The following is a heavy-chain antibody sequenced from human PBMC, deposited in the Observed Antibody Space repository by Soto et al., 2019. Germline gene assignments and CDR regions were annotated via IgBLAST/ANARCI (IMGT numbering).Heavy chain of an antibody. Sequence: SVKVSCKASGGIFSTYAIRWLRQAPGQGLEWMGGIIPLFGTPNYAQRFQGRVTITADESTSTAYMELSRLRSEDTAVYYCARDRDDYGSGNYYNRIDFWGQGTLVTVSS. J-gene: IGHJ4*02. CDR2: IIPLFGTP. CDR1: GGIFSTYA. CDR3: ARDRDDYGSGNYYNRIDF. V-gene: IGHV1-69*13. D-gene: IGHD3-10*01.